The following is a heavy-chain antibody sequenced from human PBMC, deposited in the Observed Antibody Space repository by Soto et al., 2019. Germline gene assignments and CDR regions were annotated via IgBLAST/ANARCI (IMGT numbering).Heavy chain of an antibody. V-gene: IGHV3-33*01. CDR1: GFTFSSYG. D-gene: IGHD1-26*01. CDR3: ARDREMAQIGISGY. Sequence: QVQLVESGGGVVQPGRSLRLSCAASGFTFSSYGMHWVRQAPGKGLEWVVVIWYDGSNKYYADSVKGRFTISSDNSKHTLYLQIHSLRAEHTAMYYCARDREMAQIGISGYWGQGTLVTVSS. J-gene: IGHJ4*02. CDR2: IWYDGSNK.